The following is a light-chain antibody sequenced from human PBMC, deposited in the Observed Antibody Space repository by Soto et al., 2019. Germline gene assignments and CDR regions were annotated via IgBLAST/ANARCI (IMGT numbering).Light chain of an antibody. CDR3: QHYDRAPTET. J-gene: IGKJ1*01. CDR2: STS. Sequence: DIVLTHPPGTLSLSAEEIATLSCRASASVGVTYLAWYQQKPGQAARILMYSTSIRATGIPDRFSGSGSGTDFTLTISRLDPEDFAVYYCQHYDRAPTETFGQGTKVDIK. CDR1: ASVGVTY. V-gene: IGKV3-20*01.